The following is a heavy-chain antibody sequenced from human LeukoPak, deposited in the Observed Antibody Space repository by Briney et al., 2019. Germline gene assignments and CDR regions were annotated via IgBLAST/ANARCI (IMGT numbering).Heavy chain of an antibody. CDR2: IYYSGST. Sequence: PGGSLRLSCAASGFTFNNYGMSWVRQPPGKGLEWIGSIYYSGSTYYNPSLKSRVTISVDTSKNQFSLKLSSVTAADTAVYYCARESAQWLNYYYYYMDVWGKGTTVTVSS. D-gene: IGHD6-19*01. CDR3: ARESAQWLNYYYYYMDV. J-gene: IGHJ6*03. V-gene: IGHV4-38-2*02. CDR1: GFTFNNYG.